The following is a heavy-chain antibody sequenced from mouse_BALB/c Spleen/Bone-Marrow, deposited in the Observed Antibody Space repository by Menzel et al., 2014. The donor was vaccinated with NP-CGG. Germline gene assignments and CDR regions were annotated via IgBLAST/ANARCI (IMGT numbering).Heavy chain of an antibody. V-gene: IGHV4-1*02. CDR3: SKRNNYDPLDY. J-gene: IGHJ2*01. Sequence: DVMLAESGGGLVQPGGSLQLSCAASGFDFSRYWMSWVRQAPGKGLQWIGEINPDSRTIHYTPSLKDNFIISRDNAKNTLLLRISKVKSEDTALYYCSKRNNYDPLDYWGQDTTRTDSS. D-gene: IGHD2-4*01. CDR2: INPDSRTI. CDR1: GFDFSRYW.